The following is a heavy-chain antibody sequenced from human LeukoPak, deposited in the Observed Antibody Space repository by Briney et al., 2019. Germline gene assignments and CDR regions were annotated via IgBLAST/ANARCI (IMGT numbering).Heavy chain of an antibody. J-gene: IGHJ4*02. CDR2: IYYSGST. D-gene: IGHD1-26*01. V-gene: IGHV4-39*01. CDR3: ARHRAVSVVGNFYFDY. CDR1: GGSISSSSYY. Sequence: SETLSLTCTVSGGSISSSSYYWGWIRQPPGKGLEWIGSIYYSGSTYYNPSLKSRVTISVDTSKNQFSLKLSSVTAADTAVYYCARHRAVSVVGNFYFDYWGQGTLVTVSS.